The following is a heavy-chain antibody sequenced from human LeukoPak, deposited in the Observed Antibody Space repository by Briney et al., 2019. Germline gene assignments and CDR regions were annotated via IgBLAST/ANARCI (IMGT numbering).Heavy chain of an antibody. CDR3: ARVFGGGSLDY. V-gene: IGHV4-30-2*01. D-gene: IGHD2-15*01. CDR2: IYHSGST. CDR1: GGSISSSGYS. Sequence: SETLSLTCAVSGGSISSSGYSWSWIRQPPGKGLEWIGYIYHSGSTYYNPSLKSRVTISVDRSKNQFSPKLSSVTAADTAVYYCARVFGGGSLDYWGQGTLVTVSS. J-gene: IGHJ4*02.